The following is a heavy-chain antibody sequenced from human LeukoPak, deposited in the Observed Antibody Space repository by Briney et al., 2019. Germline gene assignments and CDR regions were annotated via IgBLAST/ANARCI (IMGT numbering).Heavy chain of an antibody. D-gene: IGHD5-12*01. V-gene: IGHV4-39*01. J-gene: IGHJ4*02. CDR3: ASFHSGYDMGEY. Sequence: SETLSLTCTVSGGSISSSTYYWGWIRPPPGKGVEWVGSIYYSGSTYYNPSLKSRVTISVDTSKNQFSLKLSSVTAADTAVYYCASFHSGYDMGEYWGQGTLVTVSS. CDR2: IYYSGST. CDR1: GGSISSSTYY.